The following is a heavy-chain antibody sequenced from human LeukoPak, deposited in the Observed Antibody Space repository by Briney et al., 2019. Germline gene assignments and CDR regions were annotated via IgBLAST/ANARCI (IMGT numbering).Heavy chain of an antibody. Sequence: PGGSLRLSCAASGFTFSDYYMSWIRQAPGKGLEWVSYISSSGSTIYYADSVKGRFTISRDNAKNSLYLQMNSLRAEDTAVYYCASNFVLSSSSMFSFDYWGQGTLVTVSS. D-gene: IGHD6-6*01. CDR3: ASNFVLSSSSMFSFDY. J-gene: IGHJ4*02. CDR2: ISSSGSTI. CDR1: GFTFSDYY. V-gene: IGHV3-11*01.